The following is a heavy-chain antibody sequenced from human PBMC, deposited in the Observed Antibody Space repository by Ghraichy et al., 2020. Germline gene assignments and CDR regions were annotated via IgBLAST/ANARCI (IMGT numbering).Heavy chain of an antibody. Sequence: ASVKVSCKASGYTFNNYGVNWVRQAPGQGLEWMGWISAYKGNTNYAQKVQGRVTMTTDTSTNTAYMELRSLRSDDTAVYYCARGTESTFQDYDILTGYRNNYYYYDMDVWGQGTTVTVSS. D-gene: IGHD3-9*01. CDR2: ISAYKGNT. CDR3: ARGTESTFQDYDILTGYRNNYYYYDMDV. J-gene: IGHJ6*02. V-gene: IGHV1-18*04. CDR1: GYTFNNYG.